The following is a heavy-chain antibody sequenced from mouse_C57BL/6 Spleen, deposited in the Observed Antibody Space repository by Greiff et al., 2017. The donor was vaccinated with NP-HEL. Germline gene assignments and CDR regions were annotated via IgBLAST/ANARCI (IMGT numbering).Heavy chain of an antibody. J-gene: IGHJ3*01. CDR1: GYTFTSYW. D-gene: IGHD2-1*01. CDR2: IHPNSGST. CDR3: ASNYGNSFAY. Sequence: QVQLQQSGAELVKPGASVKLSCKASGYTFTSYWMHWVKQRPGQGLEWIGMIHPNSGSTNYNEKFKSKATLTVDKSSSTAYMQLSSLTSEDSAVYYCASNYGNSFAYWGQGTLVTVSA. V-gene: IGHV1-64*01.